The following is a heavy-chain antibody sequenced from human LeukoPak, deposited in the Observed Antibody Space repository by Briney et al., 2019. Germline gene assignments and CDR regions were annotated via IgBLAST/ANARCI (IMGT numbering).Heavy chain of an antibody. CDR3: ARLLMNRYCSTTSCYTDY. CDR1: GYTFTVYY. CDR2: INPNSGGT. V-gene: IGHV1-2*02. D-gene: IGHD2-2*02. J-gene: IGHJ4*02. Sequence: GASVNVSCKASGYTFTVYYMHWVRQAPGQGLEWMGWINPNSGGTNYAQKFQGRVTMTRDTSISTAYMELSRLRSDDTAVYYCARLLMNRYCSTTSCYTDYWGQGTLVTVSS.